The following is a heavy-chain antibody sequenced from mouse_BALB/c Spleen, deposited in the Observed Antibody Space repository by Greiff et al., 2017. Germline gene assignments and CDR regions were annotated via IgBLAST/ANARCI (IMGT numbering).Heavy chain of an antibody. V-gene: IGHV3-2*02. CDR3: ARLGGRIAY. J-gene: IGHJ3*01. CDR1: GYSITSDYA. Sequence: EVQGVESGPGLVKPSQSLSLTCTVTGYSITSDYAWNWIRQFPGNKLEWMGYISYSGSTCYNPSLKSRISITRDTSKNQFFLQLNSVTTEDTATYYCARLGGRIAYWGQGTLVTVSA. CDR2: ISYSGST.